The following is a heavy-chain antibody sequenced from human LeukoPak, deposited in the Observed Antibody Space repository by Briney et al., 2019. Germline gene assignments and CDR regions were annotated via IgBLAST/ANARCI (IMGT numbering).Heavy chain of an antibody. J-gene: IGHJ5*02. CDR1: GGSISSRGYS. CDR2: IFHSGST. CDR3: ARDNPSVLRYFDP. V-gene: IGHV4-30-2*06. D-gene: IGHD3-9*01. Sequence: PSQTLSLTCAVSGGSISSRGYSWSWIRQSPGKGPEWIGSIFHSGSTYYNPSLKSRATISIDRSKNQFSLKLSSVTAADTAVYYCARDNPSVLRYFDPWGQGTLVTVSS.